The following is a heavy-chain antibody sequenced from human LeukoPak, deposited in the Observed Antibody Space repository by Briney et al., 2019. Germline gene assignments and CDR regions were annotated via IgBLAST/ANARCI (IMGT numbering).Heavy chain of an antibody. CDR1: GFTFSSYP. CDR3: AKDHGDYRSNWFDP. D-gene: IGHD4-17*01. CDR2: ISGSGGST. V-gene: IGHV3-23*01. Sequence: GGSLRLSCEASGFTFSSYPMTWVRQAPGKGLEWVSAISGSGGSTYYADSVKGRFTISRDNSKNTLYLQMNSLRAEDTAVYYCAKDHGDYRSNWFDPWGQGTLVTVSS. J-gene: IGHJ5*02.